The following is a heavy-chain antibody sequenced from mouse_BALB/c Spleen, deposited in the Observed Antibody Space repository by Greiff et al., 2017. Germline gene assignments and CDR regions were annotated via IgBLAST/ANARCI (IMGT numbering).Heavy chain of an antibody. Sequence: VQLQQSGAELMKPGASVKISCKATGYTFSSYWIEWVKQRPGHGLEWIGEILPGSGSTNYNEKFKGKATFTADTSSNTAYMQLSSLTSEDSAVYYCARRTMITSPYFDYWGQGTTLTVSS. J-gene: IGHJ2*01. CDR1: GYTFSSYW. V-gene: IGHV1-9*01. CDR3: ARRTMITSPYFDY. D-gene: IGHD2-4*01. CDR2: ILPGSGST.